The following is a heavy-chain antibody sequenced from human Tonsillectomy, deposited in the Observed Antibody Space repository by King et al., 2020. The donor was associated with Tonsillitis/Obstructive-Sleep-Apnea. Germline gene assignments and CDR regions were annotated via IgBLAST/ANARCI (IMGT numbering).Heavy chain of an antibody. J-gene: IGHJ4*02. CDR2: IWYAGSKK. CDR3: ARDDTAAGGRITIFGVGIDF. D-gene: IGHD3-3*01. CDR1: GFTFSSYG. V-gene: IGHV3-33*01. Sequence: VQLVESGGGVVQPGRSLRLSCAASGFTFSSYGMHWVRQAPGKGLEWVAFIWYAGSKKYYADSGRGRFIISRDNSKNTLYLQMNSLRAEDTAGYYGARDDTAAGGRITIFGVGIDFWGQGTLVTVSS.